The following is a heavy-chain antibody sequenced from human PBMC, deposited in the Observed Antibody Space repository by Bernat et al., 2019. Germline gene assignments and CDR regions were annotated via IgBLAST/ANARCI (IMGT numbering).Heavy chain of an antibody. V-gene: IGHV4-38-2*01. CDR1: TLSMRSAYY. Sequence: QVHLQESGPGLVKPSETLSLTCAVSTLSMRSAYYWVWVRQPPWKGLEWIGSISQSGSTYYSPSIESRVTISIDTSKIQFSLKLTSMTAADTAVYYCAKVPNPYGDHSDVPILWGQGTLVTVSS. D-gene: IGHD4-17*01. CDR3: AKVPNPYGDHSDVPIL. CDR2: ISQSGST. J-gene: IGHJ4*02.